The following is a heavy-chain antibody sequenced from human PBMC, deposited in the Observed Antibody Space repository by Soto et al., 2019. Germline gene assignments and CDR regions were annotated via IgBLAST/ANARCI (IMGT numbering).Heavy chain of an antibody. CDR2: IFSNDEK. D-gene: IGHD3-16*02. J-gene: IGHJ6*02. Sequence: QVTLKESGPVLVKPTETLTLTCTVSGFSLSNARMGVSWIRQPPGKALDWLAHIFSNDEKSYSTSLKSRLTISKDTSKIQVVIIMTNMQPVNTATYYCALIVTIHYGMDVWGQGTTITVSS. CDR3: ALIVTIHYGMDV. CDR1: GFSLSNARMG. V-gene: IGHV2-26*01.